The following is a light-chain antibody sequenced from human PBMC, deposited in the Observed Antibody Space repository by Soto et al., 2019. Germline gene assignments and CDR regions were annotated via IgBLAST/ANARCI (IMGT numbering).Light chain of an antibody. V-gene: IGKV3-20*01. Sequence: EIVLTQSPGILSLSPGERATLSCRASQTVSSIYLAWYQQKPGQAPRLLIYGISTRATGIPDRFSGSGSGTDFTLTISRLEPEDFAVYYCEQYGSSPRTFGQGTKVDIK. CDR1: QTVSSIY. CDR2: GIS. CDR3: EQYGSSPRT. J-gene: IGKJ1*01.